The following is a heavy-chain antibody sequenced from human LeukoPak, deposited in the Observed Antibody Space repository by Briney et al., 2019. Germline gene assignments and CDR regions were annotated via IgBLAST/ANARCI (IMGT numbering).Heavy chain of an antibody. CDR3: ARERMRYYYGSGSYSGMDV. J-gene: IGHJ6*03. Sequence: SETLSLTCTVSGGSISSGSYYWSWIRQPAGKGLEWIGRIYTSGSTNYNPSLKSRVTMSVDTSKNQFSLKLSSVTAADTAVYYCARERMRYYYGSGSYSGMDVWGKGTTVTISS. D-gene: IGHD3-10*01. V-gene: IGHV4-61*02. CDR1: GGSISSGSYY. CDR2: IYTSGST.